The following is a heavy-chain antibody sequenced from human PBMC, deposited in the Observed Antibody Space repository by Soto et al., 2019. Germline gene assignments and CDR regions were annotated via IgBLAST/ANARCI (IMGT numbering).Heavy chain of an antibody. V-gene: IGHV4-34*01. D-gene: IGHD2-15*01. J-gene: IGHJ4*02. Sequence: PSETLSLTCAVYGGSFSGYYWSWIRQPPGKGLEWIGEINHSGSTNYNPSLKSRVTISVDTSKNQFSLKLSSVTAADTAVYYCARGYCSGGSCYFGYWGQGTLVT. CDR3: ARGYCSGGSCYFGY. CDR1: GGSFSGYY. CDR2: INHSGST.